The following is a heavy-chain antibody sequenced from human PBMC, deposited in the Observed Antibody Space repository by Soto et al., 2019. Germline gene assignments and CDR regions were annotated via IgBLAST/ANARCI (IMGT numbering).Heavy chain of an antibody. V-gene: IGHV1-46*01. D-gene: IGHD6-6*01. CDR1: GCTFTSYY. J-gene: IGHJ4*02. CDR3: AREEAISSSFEY. CDR2: INPTDGST. Sequence: QVQLVQSGAEVKKPGASVKVSCKASGCTFTSYYMHWVRQAPGQGLEWMAIINPTDGSTRYAQKFQGRVSVTRDTSTSTVYMDLSSLRSEDTAVYYCAREEAISSSFEYWGQGTLVTVSS.